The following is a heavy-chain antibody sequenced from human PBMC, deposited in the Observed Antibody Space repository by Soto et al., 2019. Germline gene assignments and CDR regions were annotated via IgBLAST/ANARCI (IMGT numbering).Heavy chain of an antibody. CDR1: GFTFSHYA. J-gene: IGHJ4*02. Sequence: PGESLKISCAASGFTFSHYAMHWVRQAPGKGLEWVAVISYDGSNKYYADSVKGRFAISRDNSKNTLYVQLNSLRAEDTAVYYCAREVILTGYRYGNLDHWGQGTLVTVSS. D-gene: IGHD3-9*01. CDR2: ISYDGSNK. CDR3: AREVILTGYRYGNLDH. V-gene: IGHV3-30*09.